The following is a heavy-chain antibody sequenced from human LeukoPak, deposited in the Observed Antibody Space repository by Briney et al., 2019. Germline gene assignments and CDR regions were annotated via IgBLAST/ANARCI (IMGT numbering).Heavy chain of an antibody. J-gene: IGHJ4*02. V-gene: IGHV3-30*18. CDR3: AKGITMVRGPEPNFDY. D-gene: IGHD3-10*01. Sequence: GRSLRLSCAASGFTFSSYGMHWVRQAPGKGLEWVAVISYDGSNKYYADSVKGRFTISRDNSKNTLYLQTNSLRAEDTAVYYCAKGITMVRGPEPNFDYWGQGTLVTVSS. CDR1: GFTFSSYG. CDR2: ISYDGSNK.